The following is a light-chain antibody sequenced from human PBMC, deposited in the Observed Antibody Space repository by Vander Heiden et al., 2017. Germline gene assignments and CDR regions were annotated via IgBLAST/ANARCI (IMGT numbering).Light chain of an antibody. CDR1: SSNIGTNT. CDR2: SNN. J-gene: IGLJ2*01. V-gene: IGLV1-44*01. CDR3: AAWDDSLRGV. Sequence: QSVLTQPPSASWTPVQMVTISCSGSSSNIGTNTVNWYQQLPGTAPKLLIYSNNQRPSGVPDRFSGSKSGTSASLAISGLQSDDEADYYCAAWDDSLRGVFGGGTKLTVL.